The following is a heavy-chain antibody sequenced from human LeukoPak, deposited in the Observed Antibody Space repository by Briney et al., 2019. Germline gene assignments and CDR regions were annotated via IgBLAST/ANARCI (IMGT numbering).Heavy chain of an antibody. V-gene: IGHV1-2*02. J-gene: IGHJ5*02. CDR1: GYTFTSYG. D-gene: IGHD3-10*01. Sequence: ASVKVSCTSSGYTFTSYGISWVRQAPGQGLEWMGWINPNSGGTNYAQEFQGRVTMTRDTSITTAYMELSTLRSDDTAVYYCALIGDHAWFDPWGQGTLVTVSS. CDR3: ALIGDHAWFDP. CDR2: INPNSGGT.